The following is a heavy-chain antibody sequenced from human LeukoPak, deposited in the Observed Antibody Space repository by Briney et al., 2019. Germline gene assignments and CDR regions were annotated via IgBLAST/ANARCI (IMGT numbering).Heavy chain of an antibody. CDR2: IYYSGST. CDR1: GGSISSYY. D-gene: IGHD3-22*01. V-gene: IGHV4-59*01. CDR3: ARGNHYYDSSAYLAWESFQH. Sequence: SETLSLTCTVSGGSISSYYWSWIRQPPGKGLEWIGYIYYSGSTNYNPSLKSRVTISADTSKNQFSLKLRSVTAADTAVYYCARGNHYYDSSAYLAWESFQHWGQGTLVTVSS. J-gene: IGHJ1*01.